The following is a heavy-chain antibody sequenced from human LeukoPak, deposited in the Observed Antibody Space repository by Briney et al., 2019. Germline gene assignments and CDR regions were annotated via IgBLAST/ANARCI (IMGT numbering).Heavy chain of an antibody. D-gene: IGHD1-7*01. V-gene: IGHV4-34*01. CDR3: ARRWNYGRNYYIDV. Sequence: SETLSLTCAVYGGPFSNYYWNWIRQPPGKGLEWLGEINDNGRANYNPSLMSRVTVSVDTSKNQFSLRLTSVTATDTAVYYCARRWNYGRNYYIDVWGKGATVSVSS. CDR2: INDNGRA. CDR1: GGPFSNYY. J-gene: IGHJ6*03.